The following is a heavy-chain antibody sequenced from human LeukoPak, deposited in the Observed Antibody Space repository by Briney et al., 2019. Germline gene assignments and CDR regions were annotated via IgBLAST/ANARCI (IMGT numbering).Heavy chain of an antibody. Sequence: GGSLRLSCAASGFTFSDYYMSWIRQAPGKGLEWISYISSGGSTIYYADSVRGQFTISRDNAKKSLYLQMNSLRAEDTAVYYCARVQKGKAAAGKGGGWFEPWGQGTLVTVS. CDR1: GFTFSDYY. D-gene: IGHD6-13*01. J-gene: IGHJ5*02. CDR3: ARVQKGKAAAGKGGGWFEP. CDR2: ISSGGSTI. V-gene: IGHV3-11*01.